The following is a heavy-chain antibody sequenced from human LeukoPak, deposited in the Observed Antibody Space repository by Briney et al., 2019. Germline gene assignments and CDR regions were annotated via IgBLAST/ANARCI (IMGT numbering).Heavy chain of an antibody. Sequence: AASVKVSCKASGYTFTGYYMHWVRQAPGQGLEWIGWINPNSGGTNYAQKFQGRVTMTRDTSISTAYKELSRLRSDDTAVYYCARASYYYDSSGYPGYYFDYWGQGTLVTVSS. V-gene: IGHV1-2*02. J-gene: IGHJ4*02. CDR1: GYTFTGYY. D-gene: IGHD3-22*01. CDR2: INPNSGGT. CDR3: ARASYYYDSSGYPGYYFDY.